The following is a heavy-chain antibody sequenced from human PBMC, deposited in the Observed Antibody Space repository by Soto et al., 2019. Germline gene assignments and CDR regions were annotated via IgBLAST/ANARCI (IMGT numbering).Heavy chain of an antibody. J-gene: IGHJ4*02. CDR3: AKAPVKYYYDSSGYPYFDY. CDR1: GFTFSSYA. CDR2: ISGSGGST. V-gene: IGHV3-23*01. Sequence: GGSLRLSCAASGFTFSSYAMSWVRQAPGKGLEWVSAISGSGGSTYYADSVTGRFTISRDNSKNTLYLQMNSLRAEDTAVYYCAKAPVKYYYDSSGYPYFDYWGQGTLVTVSS. D-gene: IGHD3-22*01.